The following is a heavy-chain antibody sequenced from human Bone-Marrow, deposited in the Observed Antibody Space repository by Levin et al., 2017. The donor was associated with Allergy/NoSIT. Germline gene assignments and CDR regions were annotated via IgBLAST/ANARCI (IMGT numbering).Heavy chain of an antibody. J-gene: IGHJ6*02. CDR1: GGSISSGGYY. CDR2: IYYSGST. D-gene: IGHD3-10*01. CDR3: ARDSYGSGSYYPSYYYGMDV. V-gene: IGHV4-31*03. Sequence: SQTLSLTCTVSGGSISSGGYYWSWIRQHPGKGLEWIGYIYYSGSTYYNPSLKSRVTISVDTSKNQFSLKLSSVTAADPAVYYCARDSYGSGSYYPSYYYGMDVWGQGTTVTVSS.